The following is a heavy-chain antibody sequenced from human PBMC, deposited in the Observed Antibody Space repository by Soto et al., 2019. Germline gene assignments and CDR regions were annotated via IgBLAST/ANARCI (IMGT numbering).Heavy chain of an antibody. Sequence: PSETLSLTCTVSGGSISSGGYYWSWIRQHPGKGLEWIGYIYYSGSTYYNPSLKSRVTISVDTSKNQFFLKLSSVTAADTAVYYCARDTYYDILTGTKNDGFDIWGQGTMVTVSS. V-gene: IGHV4-31*03. J-gene: IGHJ3*02. D-gene: IGHD3-9*01. CDR2: IYYSGST. CDR1: GGSISSGGYY. CDR3: ARDTYYDILTGTKNDGFDI.